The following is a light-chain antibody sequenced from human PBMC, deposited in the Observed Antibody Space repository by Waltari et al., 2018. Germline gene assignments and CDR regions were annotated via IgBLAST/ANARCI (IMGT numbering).Light chain of an antibody. CDR3: QQRSNLLT. Sequence: EVVLTQTPATLSLSPGERATLSCRASQSVNNFVGWYQQKSGQAPQLLIYDASNRAAGIPARFSGSGSGTEVTLTITSLEPEDFAIYYCQQRSNLLTFGGGTKVEIK. CDR2: DAS. V-gene: IGKV3-11*01. J-gene: IGKJ4*01. CDR1: QSVNNF.